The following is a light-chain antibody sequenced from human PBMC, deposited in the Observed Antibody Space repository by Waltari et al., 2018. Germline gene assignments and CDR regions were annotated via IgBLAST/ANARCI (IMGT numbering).Light chain of an antibody. J-gene: IGLJ2*01. CDR2: SND. V-gene: IGLV1-44*01. CDR3: AAWDDSLKTVI. CDR1: SSNIGSNT. Sequence: QSVLTQPPSASGTPGQRVTISCSGSSSNIGSNTVNWYQQLPGTAPKLLIYSNDQRPAGVPYRFSGSKSGTSASLAISGLQSEDEAGYYCAAWDDSLKTVIFGGGTKLTVL.